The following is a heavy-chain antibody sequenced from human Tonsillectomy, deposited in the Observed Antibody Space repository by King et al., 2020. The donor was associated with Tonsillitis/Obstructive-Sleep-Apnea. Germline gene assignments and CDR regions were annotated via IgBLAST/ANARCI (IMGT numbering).Heavy chain of an antibody. Sequence: QLQESGPGLVKPSETLSLTCTVSGGSIRSYYWSWIRQPPGKGLEWIGYIYYVGSTNYNPSLKSRVTLSVDTSKNQFSLNLSSVTAADTAVYYCLRGNEDYYDRAFDYWGQGTQVTVSS. D-gene: IGHD3-22*01. CDR3: LRGNEDYYDRAFDY. V-gene: IGHV4-59*01. J-gene: IGHJ4*02. CDR2: IYYVGST. CDR1: GGSIRSYY.